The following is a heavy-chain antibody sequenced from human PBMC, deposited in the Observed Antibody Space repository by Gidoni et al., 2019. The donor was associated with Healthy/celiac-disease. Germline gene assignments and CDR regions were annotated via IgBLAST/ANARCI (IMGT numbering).Heavy chain of an antibody. CDR3: ARKGSDAFDI. CDR2: ISSSSSTI. CDR1: GFTFSSYN. J-gene: IGHJ3*02. Sequence: EVQLVESGGGLVQPGGYRRLSCAASGFTFSSYNMNWVRQAPGKGLEWVSYISSSSSTIYYADSVKGRFTISRANAKNSLYLQMNSLRAEDTAVYYCARKGSDAFDIWGQGTMVTVSS. V-gene: IGHV3-48*01.